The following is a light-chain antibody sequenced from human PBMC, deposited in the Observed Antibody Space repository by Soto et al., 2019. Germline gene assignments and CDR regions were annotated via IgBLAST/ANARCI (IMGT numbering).Light chain of an antibody. CDR3: QQYYSYPLT. CDR2: AAS. CDR1: QGISSY. Sequence: AIRMTQSPSSFSASTGDRVTITCRARQGISSYLAWYQQKPGKAPKLLIYAASTLQSVVPSRFGGSGSGTDFTLTISCLQSEDFATHYCQQYYSYPLTFGGGTKVQIK. V-gene: IGKV1-8*01. J-gene: IGKJ4*01.